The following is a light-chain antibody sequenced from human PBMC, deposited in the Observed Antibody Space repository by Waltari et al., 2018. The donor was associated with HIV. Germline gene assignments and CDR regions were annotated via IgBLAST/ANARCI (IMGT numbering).Light chain of an antibody. CDR2: EDT. J-gene: IGLJ1*01. CDR3: QAWDSSTGDYV. Sequence: SYELTQAPSVSVSPGQTASITCPGDKVGYTYPCWYHQKPGQSPVLVIYEDTKRPSGIPERFSGSVSGNTATLTISGTQAMDEADYYCQAWDSSTGDYVFGPGTRVTVL. CDR1: KVGYTY. V-gene: IGLV3-1*01.